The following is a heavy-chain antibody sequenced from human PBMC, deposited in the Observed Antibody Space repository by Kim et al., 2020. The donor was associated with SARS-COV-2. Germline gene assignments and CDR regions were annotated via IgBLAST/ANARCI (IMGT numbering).Heavy chain of an antibody. J-gene: IGHJ4*02. CDR3: AKEGIAAAGYHFDY. CDR1: GFTFSSYG. CDR2: ISYDGSNK. D-gene: IGHD6-13*01. V-gene: IGHV3-30*18. Sequence: GGSLRLSCAASGFTFSSYGMHWVRQAPGKGLEWVAVISYDGSNKYYADSVKGRFTISRDNSKNTLYLQMNSLRAEDTAVYYCAKEGIAAAGYHFDYWGQGTLVTVSS.